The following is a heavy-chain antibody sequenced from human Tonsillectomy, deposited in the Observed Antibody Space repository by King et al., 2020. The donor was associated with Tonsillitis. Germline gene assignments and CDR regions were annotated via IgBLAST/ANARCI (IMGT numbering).Heavy chain of an antibody. Sequence: VQLVESGGGVVQPGRSLRLSCAASGFTFSTYGIHWVRQAPGKGLEWVALISYDGSNKYYADPVRGRFTISRDTSKNTVYLQRNSLRAEDTAVYYCAWAYYYDTSRTPDYWGQGTLIAVSS. D-gene: IGHD3-22*01. CDR3: AWAYYYDTSRTPDY. V-gene: IGHV3-33*05. J-gene: IGHJ4*02. CDR1: GFTFSTYG. CDR2: ISYDGSNK.